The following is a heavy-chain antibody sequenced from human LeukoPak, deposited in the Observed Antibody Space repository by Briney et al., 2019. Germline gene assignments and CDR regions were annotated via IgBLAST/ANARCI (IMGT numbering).Heavy chain of an antibody. Sequence: PGGSLRLSCAASGFTFSSYAMSWVRQAPGKGLEWVSAISGSGGSTYYADSVKGRLTISRDNARNSLYLQLNSLRGEDTAVYYCVRGDTRDYWGQGTLITVSS. CDR1: GFTFSSYA. J-gene: IGHJ4*02. V-gene: IGHV3-23*01. CDR2: ISGSGGST. CDR3: VRGDTRDY. D-gene: IGHD3-16*01.